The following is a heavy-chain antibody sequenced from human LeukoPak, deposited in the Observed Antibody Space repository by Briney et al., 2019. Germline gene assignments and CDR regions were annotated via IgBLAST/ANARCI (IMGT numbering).Heavy chain of an antibody. CDR1: GFTFSSQA. V-gene: IGHV3-23*01. Sequence: GGSLRLYCAASGFTFSSQAMSWVRQAPGKGLEWVSAIRGSGGSTFYADSVKGRFTISRDNSKNTLYLQMNSLRAEDTAVYYCAKDAPPEGEKTQWALRTNDYWGQGTLVTVSS. CDR3: AKDAPPEGEKTQWALRTNDY. D-gene: IGHD1-26*01. J-gene: IGHJ4*02. CDR2: IRGSGGST.